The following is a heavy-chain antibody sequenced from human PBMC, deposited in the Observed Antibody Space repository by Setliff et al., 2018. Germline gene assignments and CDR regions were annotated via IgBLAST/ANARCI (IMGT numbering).Heavy chain of an antibody. V-gene: IGHV1-2*02. CDR1: GYTFTGYY. CDR2: INPNSGGT. J-gene: IGHJ4*02. CDR3: ARDLQKSCY. Sequence: GASVKVSCKASGYTFTGYYMHWVRQAPGQGLEWMGWINPNSGGTNYAQKFQGRFTISRDSAKNTVYLQMNSLGAEDTAVYYCARDLQKSCYWGQGTLVTVSS.